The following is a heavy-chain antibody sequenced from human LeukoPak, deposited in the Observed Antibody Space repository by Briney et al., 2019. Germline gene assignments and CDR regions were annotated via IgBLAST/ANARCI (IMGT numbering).Heavy chain of an antibody. CDR1: GFTFSDYG. Sequence: GGSLRLSCAASGFTFSDYGMHWVRQAPGKGLEWVAFIRYDGSDKYYADSMKGRFTISRDNSKNTLYLQMNSLRAEDTAVYYCAKSIAVAGLAGGRTFDYWGQGTLVTVSS. J-gene: IGHJ4*02. V-gene: IGHV3-30*02. D-gene: IGHD6-19*01. CDR3: AKSIAVAGLAGGRTFDY. CDR2: IRYDGSDK.